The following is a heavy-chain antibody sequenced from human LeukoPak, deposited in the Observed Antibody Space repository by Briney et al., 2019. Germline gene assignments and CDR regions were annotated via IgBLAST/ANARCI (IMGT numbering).Heavy chain of an antibody. CDR2: VYNSGST. CDR1: GGSINSYY. Sequence: SETLSLTCTVSGGSINSYYWTWIRQPPGKGLEWIANVYNSGSTNYKPSLKSRVTISVDLFKNQFSLKLTSVTAADTAVYYCARLRSGMDVWGQGTTVTVSS. J-gene: IGHJ6*02. CDR3: ARLRSGMDV. V-gene: IGHV4-59*01.